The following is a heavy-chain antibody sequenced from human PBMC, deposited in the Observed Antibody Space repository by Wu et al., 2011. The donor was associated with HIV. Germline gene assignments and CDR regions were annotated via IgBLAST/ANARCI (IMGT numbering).Heavy chain of an antibody. J-gene: IGHJ6*03. CDR2: INPNDGAT. CDR1: GYSFSVYY. Sequence: QVQLVQSGAEVKRPGASVRVSCKASGYSFSVYYIHWVRQAPGQGLRWMGWINPNDGATKYAQKFQGRVTMTRDTSSSTVYMELTRLTSDDTAVYYCARGAGDHYYHYYHMDVWGKGTTVTVSS. CDR3: ARGAGDHYYHYYHMDV. V-gene: IGHV1-2*02. D-gene: IGHD3-10*01.